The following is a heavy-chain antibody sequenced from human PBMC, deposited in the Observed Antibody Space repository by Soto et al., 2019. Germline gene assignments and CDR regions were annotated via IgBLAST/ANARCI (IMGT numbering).Heavy chain of an antibody. CDR2: IHYTGSS. CDR1: SGSISGYF. J-gene: IGHJ4*02. V-gene: IGHV4-59*01. D-gene: IGHD6-13*01. Sequence: PSETLSLTCTVSSGSISGYFWSWIRQPPGKELELIVYIHYTGSSYYNPSLKSRVTISIDTSKNQFSLKLSSVSDADTAVYYCAKVGRIAAAGTWSYDSWGRGTLVTVSS. CDR3: AKVGRIAAAGTWSYDS.